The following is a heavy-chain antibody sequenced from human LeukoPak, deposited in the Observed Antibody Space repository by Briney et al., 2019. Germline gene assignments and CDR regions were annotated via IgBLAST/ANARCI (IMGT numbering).Heavy chain of an antibody. CDR3: ARDANYHVSSDYYDAFDI. Sequence: GGSLRLSCAASGFTVISNYMSWVRQAPGKGLEWVANIRGDESRKYYLDSVTGRFTISRDNAKNSLYLQMNSLRAEDTAVYYCARDANYHVSSDYYDAFDIWGQGTMVTVSS. D-gene: IGHD3-22*01. V-gene: IGHV3-7*01. CDR2: IRGDESRK. CDR1: GFTVISNY. J-gene: IGHJ3*02.